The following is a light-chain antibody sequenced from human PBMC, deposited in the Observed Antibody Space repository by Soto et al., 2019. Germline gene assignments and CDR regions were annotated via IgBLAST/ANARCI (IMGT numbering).Light chain of an antibody. V-gene: IGKV3-20*01. Sequence: EIVLTQSPGTLSLSPGERATLSCRASQTVSTNYLAWYQQKPGQAPRLLIYGASSRATGIPDRFSGSGSGTDFILTIIRLEPEDFAVYYCQQYGSSPRTFVPGTKLEIK. CDR3: QQYGSSPRT. J-gene: IGKJ2*01. CDR2: GAS. CDR1: QTVSTNY.